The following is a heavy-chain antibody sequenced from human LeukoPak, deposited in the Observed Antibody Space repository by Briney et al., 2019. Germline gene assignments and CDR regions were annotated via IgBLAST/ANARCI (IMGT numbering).Heavy chain of an antibody. CDR1: GFTFSSYE. CDR2: ISYDGSNK. CDR3: ARGSWRSHRGSYYGIDV. J-gene: IGHJ6*02. D-gene: IGHD3-16*01. Sequence: GGSLRLSCAASGFTFSSYEMNWVRQAPGKGLEWVAVISYDGSNKYYADSVKGRFTISRDNSKNTLYLQMNSLRAEDTAVYYCARGSWRSHRGSYYGIDVWGQGTTVTVSS. V-gene: IGHV3-30-3*01.